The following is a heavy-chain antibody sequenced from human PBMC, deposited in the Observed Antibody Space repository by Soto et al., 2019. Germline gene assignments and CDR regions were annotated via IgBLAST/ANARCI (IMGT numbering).Heavy chain of an antibody. CDR3: ARSSRNFWSGYDVDY. V-gene: IGHV2-26*01. Sequence: QVTLKESGPVLVKPTETLTLTCTVSGFSLSNARMGVRWIRQPPGKALEWLAHIFSNDEKSYSPSLTSRLTISMDTSKRQVVLTMTNIDPVDTAPYYCARSSRNFWSGYDVDYWGQGTLVTVSS. J-gene: IGHJ4*02. D-gene: IGHD3-3*01. CDR2: IFSNDEK. CDR1: GFSLSNARMG.